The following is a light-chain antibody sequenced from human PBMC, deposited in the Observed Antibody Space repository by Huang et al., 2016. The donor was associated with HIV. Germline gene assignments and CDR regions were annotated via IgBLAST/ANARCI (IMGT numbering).Light chain of an antibody. V-gene: IGKV3-20*01. J-gene: IGKJ4*01. CDR2: GAS. Sequence: EIVLTQSPGTLSLSPGERATLSCRASQSVSNYLAWYQQKPGQAPRLLIYGASGRATGIPDRFSGSGSGTDFTLTISRLEPEDFAFYYCQQYGGSPLTFGGGTKVEIK. CDR1: QSVSNY. CDR3: QQYGGSPLT.